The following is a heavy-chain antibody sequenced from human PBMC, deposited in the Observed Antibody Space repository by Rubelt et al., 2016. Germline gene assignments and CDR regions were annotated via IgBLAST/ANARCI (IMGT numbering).Heavy chain of an antibody. CDR2: ISSSSSYI. V-gene: IGHV3-21*01. J-gene: IGHJ4*02. CDR3: ARDREYYDSSGYLGMLGY. CDR1: GFTFSSYS. Sequence: EVQLVESGGGLVKPGGSLRLSCAASGFTFSSYSMNWVRQAPGKGLEWVSSISSSSSYIYYADSVKGRFTISSDKAKNSLYLKMSSLRAEDTAVYYCARDREYYDSSGYLGMLGYWGQGSLVTVSS. D-gene: IGHD3-22*01.